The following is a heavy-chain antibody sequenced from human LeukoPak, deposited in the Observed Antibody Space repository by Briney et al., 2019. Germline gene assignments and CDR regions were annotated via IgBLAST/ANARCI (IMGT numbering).Heavy chain of an antibody. CDR3: SRSAYYDGSGSYYDY. V-gene: IGHV3-74*01. CDR1: GFTFSSYW. J-gene: IGHJ4*02. D-gene: IGHD3-22*01. CDR2: ISDGGSTT. Sequence: GGSLRLSCAASGFTFSSYWMHWVRQAPGKGLVWVSRISDGGSTTTYADSVKGRFTISRDNAKNTLYLQMNGLRAEDTAVYYCSRSAYYDGSGSYYDYWGQGTLVTVSS.